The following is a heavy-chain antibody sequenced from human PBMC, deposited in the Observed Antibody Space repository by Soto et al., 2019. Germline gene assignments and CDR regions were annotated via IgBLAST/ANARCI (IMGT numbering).Heavy chain of an antibody. V-gene: IGHV3-53*02. CDR2: IYTAGGT. CDR3: AIDLPVAKGGFDT. CDR1: GFTVSNTY. Sequence: EVQLVETGGGLIQPGGSLRLSCAASGFTVSNTYMTWVRQPPGKGLECVSVIYTAGGTNYADSVKGRFIISRDNSKDARYLQMNTCRAVDVAVYSWAIDLPVAKGGFDTWGQGTLVSVSS. J-gene: IGHJ5*02. D-gene: IGHD2-2*01.